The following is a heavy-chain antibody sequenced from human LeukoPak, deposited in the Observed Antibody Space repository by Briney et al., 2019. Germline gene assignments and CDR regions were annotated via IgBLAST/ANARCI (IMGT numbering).Heavy chain of an antibody. J-gene: IGHJ4*02. V-gene: IGHV3-33*01. CDR2: IWYDGRTK. Sequence: GGSLRLSCAASGFIFSNYGIHWVRQAPGKGLEWVALIWYDGRTKHYVDSVKGRFTISRDNSKNTLYLQMNSLTAEDTAVYYCAGGGYDYGEGDYWGQGTLVTVSS. CDR1: GFIFSNYG. CDR3: AGGGYDYGEGDY. D-gene: IGHD4-17*01.